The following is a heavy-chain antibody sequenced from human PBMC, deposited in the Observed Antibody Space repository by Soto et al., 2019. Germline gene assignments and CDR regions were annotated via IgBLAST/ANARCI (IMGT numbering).Heavy chain of an antibody. CDR1: GYTFTSYD. CDR2: MNPNSGNT. V-gene: IGHV1-8*01. CDR3: ARGGSGWFPVHDAFDI. Sequence: GASVKVSCKASGYTFTSYDINWVRQATGQGLEWMGWMNPNSGNTGYAQKFQGRVTMTRNTSISTAYMELSSLRSEDTAVYYCARGGSGWFPVHDAFDIWGQGTMVTVSS. J-gene: IGHJ3*02. D-gene: IGHD6-19*01.